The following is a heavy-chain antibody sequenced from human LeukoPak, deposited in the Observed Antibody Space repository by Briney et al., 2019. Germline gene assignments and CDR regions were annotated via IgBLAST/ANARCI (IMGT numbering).Heavy chain of an antibody. CDR3: ARSNQADDY. J-gene: IGHJ4*02. CDR1: GFTFSSYW. V-gene: IGHV3-74*03. Sequence: GGSLRRSCSAYGFTFSSYWMHWVRQVPGKGLVWGARINAGGSSITYADSVRGRFTSSRDNPKHTLYLQMDRLRAEDTGVYYCARSNQADDYWGQGTL. D-gene: IGHD1-14*01. CDR2: INAGGSSI.